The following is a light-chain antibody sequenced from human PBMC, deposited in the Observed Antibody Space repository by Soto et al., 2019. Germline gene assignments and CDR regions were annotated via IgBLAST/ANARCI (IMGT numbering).Light chain of an antibody. J-gene: IGLJ1*01. CDR3: SLYTSENAYV. V-gene: IGLV2-18*01. Sequence: QSALTQPPSVSGSPGQSVTISCTGTSTDFVGYNRVSWYQQPPSTAPKLMIYEVSKRPSGVPDRFSGSKSGNTASLTISGLQAADEADYYCSLYTSENAYVFGTGTKLTVL. CDR2: EVS. CDR1: STDFVGYNR.